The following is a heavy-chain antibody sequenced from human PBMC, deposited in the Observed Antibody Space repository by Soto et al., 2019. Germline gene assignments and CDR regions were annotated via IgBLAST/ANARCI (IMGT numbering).Heavy chain of an antibody. Sequence: QVQLVESGGGVVQPGRSLRLSCAASRFTFSNYGMQWVRQAPGKGLEWVAVISHDGTVKYYADSVKGRFTISRDNFQTTLDLQMDSLRAEDKAVYYCAKERDTRSSSCFDSWGQGTLVTVSS. J-gene: IGHJ4*02. CDR3: AKERDTRSSSCFDS. CDR2: ISHDGTVK. CDR1: RFTFSNYG. D-gene: IGHD5-18*01. V-gene: IGHV3-30*18.